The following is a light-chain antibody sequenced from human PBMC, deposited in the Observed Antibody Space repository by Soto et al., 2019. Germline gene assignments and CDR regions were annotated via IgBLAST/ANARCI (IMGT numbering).Light chain of an antibody. J-gene: IGKJ5*01. V-gene: IGKV1-33*01. CDR1: HDITYY. CDR3: QQYDILIT. Sequence: DIQLTQSPSSLSASVGDRVTITCQASHDITYYLNWYQQKPGEAPKLLIYDASNLARGLPSRLSGSGSRTDFTFPISGLQPEDIATYYCQQYDILITFDQRTRLEFK. CDR2: DAS.